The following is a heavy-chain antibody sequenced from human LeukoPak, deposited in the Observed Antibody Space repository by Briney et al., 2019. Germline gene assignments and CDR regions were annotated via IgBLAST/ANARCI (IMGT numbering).Heavy chain of an antibody. CDR2: INHSGST. CDR1: GGSFSGYY. CDR3: ARGRRYYYDSSGYYQYFDY. D-gene: IGHD3-22*01. Sequence: SETLSLTCAVYGGSFSGYYWSWIRQPPGKGLEWIGEINHSGSTNYNPSLKSRVTISVDTSKNQFSLKLSSVTAADTAVYYCARGRRYYYDSSGYYQYFDYWGQGTLVTVSS. J-gene: IGHJ4*02. V-gene: IGHV4-34*01.